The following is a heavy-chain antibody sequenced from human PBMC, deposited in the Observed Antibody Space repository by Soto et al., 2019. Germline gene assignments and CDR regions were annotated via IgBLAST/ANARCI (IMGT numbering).Heavy chain of an antibody. CDR3: ARDRGDGYNNY. CDR2: IIPILGRA. V-gene: IGHV1-69*08. CDR1: GGTFSSYT. Sequence: QVQLVQSGAEVKKPGSSVKVSCKASGGTFSSYTISWVRQAPGQGLEWMGRIIPILGRANYAQKFQGRVTITADKSTSTAYMELSSLRSEDTAVYYCARDRGDGYNNYWGQGTLVTVSS. D-gene: IGHD3-10*01. J-gene: IGHJ4*02.